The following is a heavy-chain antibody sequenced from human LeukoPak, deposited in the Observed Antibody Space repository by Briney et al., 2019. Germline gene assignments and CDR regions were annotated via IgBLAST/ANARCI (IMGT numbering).Heavy chain of an antibody. J-gene: IGHJ6*03. V-gene: IGHV4-59*01. Sequence: PSETLSPTCTVSGGSISSYYWSWIRQPPGKGLEWIGYIYYSGSTNYNPSLKSRVTISVDTSKNQFSLKLSSVTAADTAVYYCASGIRFGELVHYYYYMDVWGKGTTVTVSS. CDR3: ASGIRFGELVHYYYYMDV. CDR1: GGSISSYY. CDR2: IYYSGST. D-gene: IGHD3-10*01.